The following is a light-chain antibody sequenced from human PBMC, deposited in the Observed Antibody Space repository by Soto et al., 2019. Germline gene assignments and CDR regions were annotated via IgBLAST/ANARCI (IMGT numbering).Light chain of an antibody. CDR3: CSYEGSSTFVV. V-gene: IGLV2-23*03. CDR2: EGS. Sequence: QSVLTQPASVSVSPGQSITISCTGTSRDVGSYNLVSWYQQHPGKAAKLMIYEGSKRPSGVSNRLSGSKSSNTPSLTISGLQAVEEADYYCCSYEGSSTFVVFGGGTKVTVL. J-gene: IGLJ2*01. CDR1: SRDVGSYNL.